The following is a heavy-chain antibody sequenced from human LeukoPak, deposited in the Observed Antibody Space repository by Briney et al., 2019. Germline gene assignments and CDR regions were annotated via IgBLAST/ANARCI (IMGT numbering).Heavy chain of an antibody. CDR3: ARGTTVTREFDY. CDR2: IYYSGST. J-gene: IGHJ4*02. V-gene: IGHV4-59*01. D-gene: IGHD4-17*01. Sequence: PSETLSLTCTVSGGSISSYYWCWLRQPPGKGLEWVGYIYYSGSTNYNPSLKSRVTISVDTSKKQFSLKLSSVTAADTAVYYCARGTTVTREFDYWGQGTQVTVSS. CDR1: GGSISSYY.